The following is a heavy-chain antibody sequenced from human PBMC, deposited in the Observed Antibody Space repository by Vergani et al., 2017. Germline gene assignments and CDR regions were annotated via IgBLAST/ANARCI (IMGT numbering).Heavy chain of an antibody. Sequence: EVQLEESGGGLVLPGRSLRLSCVASGFTSAGYAMHWVRQAPGKGLEWVSGISWNSNRIGYADSVKGLVTISRDNAKNSLYLQMNSLRAEDTALYYCAKDLGTSSGGGWFDPWGQGTLVTVSS. J-gene: IGHJ5*02. CDR2: ISWNSNRI. V-gene: IGHV3-9*02. CDR3: AKDLGTSSGGGWFDP. D-gene: IGHD6-6*01. CDR1: GFTSAGYA.